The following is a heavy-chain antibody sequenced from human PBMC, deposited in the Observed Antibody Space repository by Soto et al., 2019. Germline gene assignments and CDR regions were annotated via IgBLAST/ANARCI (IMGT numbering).Heavy chain of an antibody. D-gene: IGHD2-15*01. CDR2: INVGYGKT. CDR3: AREGAHYTPLDH. CDR1: GYTFTDCA. Sequence: GASVKVSCKASGYTFTDCAIHWVRQAPGQGLEWMGWINVGYGKTGHSRKFQGRVTNARDMSASTAYIEATSLTSEDTAIYYCAREGAHYTPLDHWGQGTRVTVSS. J-gene: IGHJ4*02. V-gene: IGHV1-3*01.